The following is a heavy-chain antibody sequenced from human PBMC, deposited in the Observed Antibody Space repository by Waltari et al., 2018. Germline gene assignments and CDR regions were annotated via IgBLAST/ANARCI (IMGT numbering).Heavy chain of an antibody. Sequence: VHLAQSGAEVKKPGASVKVSCKVSGYTLTEISMHWVRQSPGKGLEWMGGCDPEDGKIIYAQNFQGRVTMTEDTSTDTAYMELSSLRSEDTAIYYCATPYSSGWYEIHFWGQGTLVTVSS. CDR3: ATPYSSGWYEIHF. CDR2: CDPEDGKI. J-gene: IGHJ4*02. V-gene: IGHV1-24*01. D-gene: IGHD6-19*01. CDR1: GYTLTEIS.